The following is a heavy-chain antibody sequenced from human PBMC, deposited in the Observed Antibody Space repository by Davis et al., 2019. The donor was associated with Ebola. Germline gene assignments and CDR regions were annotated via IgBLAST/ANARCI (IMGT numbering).Heavy chain of an antibody. D-gene: IGHD3-22*01. J-gene: IGHJ4*02. CDR1: GGSITSYY. CDR3: ARGGASGSYGYFDN. V-gene: IGHV4-59*01. Sequence: MPSETLSLTCTVSGGSITSYYWNWIRQPPGKGLEWIGYIYYSGSTNYKPSLKSRVTMSVDTSKNQFSLKLNSVTAADTAVYYCARGGASGSYGYFDNWGQGNLVIVSS. CDR2: IYYSGST.